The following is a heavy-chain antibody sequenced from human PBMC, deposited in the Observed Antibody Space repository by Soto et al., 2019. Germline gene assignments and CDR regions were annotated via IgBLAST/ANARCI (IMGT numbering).Heavy chain of an antibody. V-gene: IGHV3-30-3*01. D-gene: IGHD3-22*01. CDR3: ARGALGDSSDYSDY. CDR1: GFTFSSYA. CDR2: ISYDGSNK. J-gene: IGHJ4*02. Sequence: QVQLVESGGGVVQPGRSLRLSCAASGFTFSSYAMHWVRQAPGKGLEWVAVISYDGSNKYYADSVKGRFTISRDNSKNTLYLQMNSLRAEDTAVYYCARGALGDSSDYSDYWGQGTLVTVSS.